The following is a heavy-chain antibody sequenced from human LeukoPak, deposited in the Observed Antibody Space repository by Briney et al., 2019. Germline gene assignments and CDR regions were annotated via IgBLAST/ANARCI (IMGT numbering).Heavy chain of an antibody. CDR2: ISTSGGST. D-gene: IGHD3-16*01. CDR1: GFTFSSDW. V-gene: IGHV3-23*01. J-gene: IGHJ4*02. CDR3: AGGSSQLAY. Sequence: GGSLRLSCAASGFTFSSDWMSWVRQAPGKGLEWVSSISTSGGSTYYADSVKGRFTISRDNSKSTLFLQMNSLRGDDTAVYYCAGGSSQLAYWGQGTLVTASS.